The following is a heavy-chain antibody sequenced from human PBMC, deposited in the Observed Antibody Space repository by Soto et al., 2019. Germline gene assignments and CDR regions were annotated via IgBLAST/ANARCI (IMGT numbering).Heavy chain of an antibody. V-gene: IGHV4-31*03. CDR3: ARGVAVARLYWFDP. Sequence: TSETLSLTCSVSGASISSGVYYWTWIRQHPGKGLEWIGYIYYNGSTHYNPSLKSRTTISLDTSKNQFSLRLSSVTAVDTAIYYCARGVAVARLYWFDPWGQGTPVTVSS. D-gene: IGHD6-19*01. CDR1: GASISSGVYY. CDR2: IYYNGST. J-gene: IGHJ5*02.